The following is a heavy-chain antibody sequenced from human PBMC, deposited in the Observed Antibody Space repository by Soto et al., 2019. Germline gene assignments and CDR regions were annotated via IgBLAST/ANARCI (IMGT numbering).Heavy chain of an antibody. D-gene: IGHD2-21*01. V-gene: IGHV4-31*03. CDR2: IYVTGAV. J-gene: IGHJ5*02. Sequence: SETLSLTCSVSGAALNSGNYYWSWIRQVPGKGLEWIGHIYVTGAVDYNPSLRDRITISQDTSERQFSLNLRLVTAADTAVYYCASLRIATNNYKWFDPWGQGTLVTV. CDR1: GAALNSGNYY. CDR3: ASLRIATNNYKWFDP.